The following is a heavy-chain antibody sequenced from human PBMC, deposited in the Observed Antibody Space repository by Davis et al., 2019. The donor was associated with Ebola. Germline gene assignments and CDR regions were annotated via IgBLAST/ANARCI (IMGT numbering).Heavy chain of an antibody. CDR3: TRQGPTSWDS. D-gene: IGHD2-2*01. CDR2: IFPDDSDT. J-gene: IGHJ4*02. CDR1: GYIFTSYW. V-gene: IGHV5-51*01. Sequence: GESLKISCKVSGYIFTSYWIGWVRQMPGKGLEWMGFIFPDDSDTTYNPSFQGQVTFSVDRSIRTAYLQWNSLKASDTAIYYCTRQGPTSWDSWGQGTRVTVS.